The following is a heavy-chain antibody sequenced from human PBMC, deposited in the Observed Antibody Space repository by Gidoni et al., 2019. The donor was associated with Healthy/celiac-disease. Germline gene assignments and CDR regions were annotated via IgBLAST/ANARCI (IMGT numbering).Heavy chain of an antibody. Sequence: EVQLVESGGGLVQPGGSLRLSCSASGIPFRTHAILWVRQAPGKGLEYVSAISSNGGSTYYADSVKGRFTISRDNSKNTLYLQMSSLRAEDTAVYYCVKAGIAYYYDSSGYGTHFDYWGQGTLVTVSS. CDR2: ISSNGGST. CDR1: GIPFRTHA. V-gene: IGHV3-64D*06. J-gene: IGHJ4*02. CDR3: VKAGIAYYYDSSGYGTHFDY. D-gene: IGHD3-22*01.